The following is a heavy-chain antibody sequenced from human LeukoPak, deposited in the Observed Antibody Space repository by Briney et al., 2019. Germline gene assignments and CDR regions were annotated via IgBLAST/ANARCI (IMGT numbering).Heavy chain of an antibody. Sequence: ASVKVSCKASGYTFTSYGISWVRQAPGQGLEWMGWINPNSGGTNYAQKFQGRVTMTRDTSISTAYMELSRLRSDDTAVYYCARGPLNDIHMDVWGKGTTVTVSS. J-gene: IGHJ6*03. CDR1: GYTFTSYG. CDR3: ARGPLNDIHMDV. D-gene: IGHD3-9*01. V-gene: IGHV1-2*02. CDR2: INPNSGGT.